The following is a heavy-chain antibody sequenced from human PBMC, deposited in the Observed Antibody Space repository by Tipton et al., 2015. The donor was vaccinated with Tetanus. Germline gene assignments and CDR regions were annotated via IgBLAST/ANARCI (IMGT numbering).Heavy chain of an antibody. J-gene: IGHJ6*02. CDR2: ISGSDGNI. Sequence: SGPEVKQTGSSVKVSWKASGFTFSSYAMSWVRQAPGKGLEWVSGISGSDGNIYYADSVKGRFTISRDNSKNTLFLQMNSLRAEDTAVYYCAKATPPNYDFWGGYAYGMDVWGQGTTVTVSS. D-gene: IGHD3-3*01. V-gene: IGHV3-23*01. CDR1: GFTFSSYA. CDR3: AKATPPNYDFWGGYAYGMDV.